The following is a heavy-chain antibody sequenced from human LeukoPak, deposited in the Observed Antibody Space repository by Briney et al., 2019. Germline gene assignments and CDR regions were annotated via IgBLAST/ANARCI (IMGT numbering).Heavy chain of an antibody. J-gene: IGHJ4*02. D-gene: IGHD5-24*01. CDR3: AKGLGGGYNSEGYFDY. CDR1: GFTFSSYG. CDR2: IRYDGSNK. Sequence: GGSLRLSCAASGFTFSSYGMHWVRQAPGKGLEWVAFIRYDGSNKYYADSVKGRFTISRDNSKNTLYLQMNSLRAEDTAVSYCAKGLGGGYNSEGYFDYWGQGTLVTVSS. V-gene: IGHV3-30*02.